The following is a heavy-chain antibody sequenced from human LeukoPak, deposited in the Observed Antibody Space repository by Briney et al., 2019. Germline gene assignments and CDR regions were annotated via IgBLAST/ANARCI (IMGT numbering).Heavy chain of an antibody. CDR2: IRYDGSNK. CDR3: AKDPIAAAGTLDY. Sequence: GGSLRLSCAASGFTFSSYGMHWVRQAPGKGLEWVSFIRYDGSNKYYADSVKGRFTISRDNSKNTLYLQMNSLRAEDTAVYYCAKDPIAAAGTLDYWGQGTLVTVSS. J-gene: IGHJ4*02. D-gene: IGHD6-13*01. CDR1: GFTFSSYG. V-gene: IGHV3-30*02.